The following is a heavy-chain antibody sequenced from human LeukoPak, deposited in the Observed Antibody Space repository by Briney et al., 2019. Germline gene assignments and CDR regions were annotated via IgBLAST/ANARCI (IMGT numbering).Heavy chain of an antibody. J-gene: IGHJ6*03. Sequence: ASVKVSCKASGYTFINNWMHWVRQAPGQGLEWIGLINPTGTGTLYAQKFQGRVTMTRDMSTSTDYMELSSLRSDDTAVYYCARIRVVTAIPLFYYYYYYMDVWGKGTTVTISS. CDR1: GYTFINNW. CDR3: ARIRVVTAIPLFYYYYYYMDV. D-gene: IGHD2-21*02. CDR2: INPTGTGT. V-gene: IGHV1-46*01.